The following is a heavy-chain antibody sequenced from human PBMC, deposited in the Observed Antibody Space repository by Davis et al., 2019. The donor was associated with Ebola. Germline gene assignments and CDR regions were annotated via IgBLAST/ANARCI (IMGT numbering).Heavy chain of an antibody. V-gene: IGHV3-73*01. CDR1: GFTFSGSA. CDR3: ILTPRLYSSGWYGGGEDY. CDR2: IRSKANSYAT. Sequence: GGSLRLSCAASGFTFSGSAMHWVRQASGKGLEWVGRIRSKANSYATAYAASVKGRFTISRDDSKNTAYLQMNSLKTEDTAVYYCILTPRLYSSGWYGGGEDYWGQGTLVTVSS. J-gene: IGHJ4*02. D-gene: IGHD6-19*01.